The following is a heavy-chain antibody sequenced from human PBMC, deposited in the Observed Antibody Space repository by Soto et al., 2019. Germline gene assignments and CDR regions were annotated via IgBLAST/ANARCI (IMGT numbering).Heavy chain of an antibody. D-gene: IGHD2-8*01. V-gene: IGHV4-31*03. CDR2: IYYSGST. J-gene: IGHJ3*02. CDR3: ARDRNVLMKTGLMGDVGTDI. CDR1: GGSISSGGYY. Sequence: QVQLQESGPGLVKPSQTLSLTCTVSGGSISSGGYYWSWIRQHPGKGLEWIGYIYYSGSTYYNPSLQSRVTISVDTSKNQFSLKLSSVTAADTAVYYCARDRNVLMKTGLMGDVGTDIWGQGTMVTVSS.